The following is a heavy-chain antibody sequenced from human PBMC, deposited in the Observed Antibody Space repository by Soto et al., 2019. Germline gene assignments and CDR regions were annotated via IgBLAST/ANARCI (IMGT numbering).Heavy chain of an antibody. Sequence: GGSLRLSCAASGFTFSDYSMNWVRQAPGKGLEWVSYISSSSSTIYYADSVKGRFTISRDNAKNSLFLQMNSLRDEDTAVYYCAREVGAAISRGAFGYWGQGTLVTVS. D-gene: IGHD1-26*01. CDR3: AREVGAAISRGAFGY. V-gene: IGHV3-48*02. J-gene: IGHJ4*02. CDR2: ISSSSSTI. CDR1: GFTFSDYS.